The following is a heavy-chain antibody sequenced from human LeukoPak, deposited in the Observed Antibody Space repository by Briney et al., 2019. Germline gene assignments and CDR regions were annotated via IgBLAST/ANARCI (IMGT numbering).Heavy chain of an antibody. Sequence: SETLSLTCSVSDDAISTTAYYWGWVRQSPGKGLEWIGSIYYNGNTYYHPSLKSRNSISIDTSENQFSLNLTSVTAADSAVYYCARHFRFLGFGELLAFDNWGQGTRVIVSS. D-gene: IGHD3-10*01. CDR2: IYYNGNT. CDR3: ARHFRFLGFGELLAFDN. V-gene: IGHV4-39*01. CDR1: DDAISTTAYY. J-gene: IGHJ4*02.